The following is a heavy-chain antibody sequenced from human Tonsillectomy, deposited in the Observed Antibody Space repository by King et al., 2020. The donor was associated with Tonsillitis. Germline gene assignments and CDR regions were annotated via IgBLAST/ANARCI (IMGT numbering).Heavy chain of an antibody. CDR3: ARAFTYYYHSSGFPNSDAYDI. J-gene: IGHJ3*02. Sequence: VQLVESGGGLVKPGGSLRLSCAASGFTFSSYSMNWVRQAPGKGLEWVSSISTSGTYIYYADSVKGRFTISRDNAKNSLYLQMNSLRAEDTAVYYCARAFTYYYHSSGFPNSDAYDIWGQGTMVTVSS. D-gene: IGHD3-22*01. CDR2: ISTSGTYI. CDR1: GFTFSSYS. V-gene: IGHV3-21*01.